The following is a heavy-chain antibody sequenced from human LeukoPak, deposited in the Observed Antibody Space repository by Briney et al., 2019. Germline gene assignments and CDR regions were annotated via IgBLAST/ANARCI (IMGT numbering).Heavy chain of an antibody. CDR2: INSDGSNT. D-gene: IGHD3-10*01. CDR1: GYTFTSYG. Sequence: GASVKVSCKASGYTFTSYGISWVRQAPGKGLVWVSRINSDGSNTNYADSVKGRSTISRDNAKNTVYLQMNSLRAEDTAVYYCARGRGPYGWFDPWGQGTLVTVSS. V-gene: IGHV3-74*01. CDR3: ARGRGPYGWFDP. J-gene: IGHJ5*02.